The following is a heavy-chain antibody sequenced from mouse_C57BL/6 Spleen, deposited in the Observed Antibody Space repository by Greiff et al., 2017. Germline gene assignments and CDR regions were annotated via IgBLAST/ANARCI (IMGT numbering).Heavy chain of an antibody. J-gene: IGHJ3*01. Sequence: QVQLQQPGAELVMPGASVKLSCKASGYTFTSYWMHWVKQRPGQGLEWIGEIDPSDSYTNYNQKFKGKSTLTVDKSSSTAYMQLSSLTSEDSAVYYCARGGDIGGFAYWGQGTLVTVSA. CDR2: IDPSDSYT. CDR1: GYTFTSYW. V-gene: IGHV1-69*01. CDR3: ARGGDIGGFAY. D-gene: IGHD2-14*01.